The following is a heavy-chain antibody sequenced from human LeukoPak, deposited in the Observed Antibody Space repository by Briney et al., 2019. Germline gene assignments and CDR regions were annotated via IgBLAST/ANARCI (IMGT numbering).Heavy chain of an antibody. Sequence: ASVKVSCKASGYTFTSYGISWVRQAPGQGLEWMGRISAYNGNTNYAQKLQGRVTMTTDTSTSTAYMELRSLRSDDTAVYYCARDSMIVVVITYYYYGMDVWGQGTTVTVSS. J-gene: IGHJ6*02. CDR2: ISAYNGNT. CDR1: GYTFTSYG. V-gene: IGHV1-18*01. CDR3: ARDSMIVVVITYYYYGMDV. D-gene: IGHD3-22*01.